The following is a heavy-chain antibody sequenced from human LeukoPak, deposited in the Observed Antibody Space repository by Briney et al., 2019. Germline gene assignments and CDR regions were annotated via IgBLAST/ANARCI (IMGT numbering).Heavy chain of an antibody. J-gene: IGHJ2*01. CDR2: ISWNSGSI. CDR3: AKDDSGWYPPYFDL. CDR1: GFTFDDYA. Sequence: PGRSLRLSCAASGFTFDDYAMHWVRQAPGKGLEWVSGISWNSGSIGYADSVKGRFTISRDNAKNSLYLQMNSLRAEDTALYYCAKDDSGWYPPYFDLWGRGTLVTVSS. D-gene: IGHD6-19*01. V-gene: IGHV3-9*01.